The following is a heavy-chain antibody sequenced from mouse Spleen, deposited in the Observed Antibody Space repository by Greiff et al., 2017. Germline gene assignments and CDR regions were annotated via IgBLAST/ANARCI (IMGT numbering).Heavy chain of an antibody. J-gene: IGHJ2*01. D-gene: IGHD1-2*01. V-gene: IGHV1-82*01. Sequence: VQLQQSGPELVKPGASVKISCKASGYAFSSSWMNWVKQRPGKGLEWIGRIYPGDGDTNYNGKFKGKATLTADKSSSTAYMQLSSLTSEDSAVYFCAREDGVYFDYWGQGTTLTVSS. CDR2: IYPGDGDT. CDR3: AREDGVYFDY. CDR1: GYAFSSSW.